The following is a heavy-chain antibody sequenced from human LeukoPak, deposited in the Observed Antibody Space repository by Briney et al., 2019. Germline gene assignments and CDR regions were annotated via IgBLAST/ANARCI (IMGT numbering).Heavy chain of an antibody. CDR3: ARERAFKGGFYCSSTSCQGCMDV. J-gene: IGHJ6*03. CDR2: IIPIFGTA. Sequence: SVKVSCKASGGTFSSYAISWVRQAPGQGLEWMGGIIPIFGTANYAQKFQGRVTITADESTSTAYMELSSQRSEDTAVYYCARERAFKGGFYCSSTSCQGCMDVWGKGTTVTVSS. CDR1: GGTFSSYA. D-gene: IGHD2-2*01. V-gene: IGHV1-69*13.